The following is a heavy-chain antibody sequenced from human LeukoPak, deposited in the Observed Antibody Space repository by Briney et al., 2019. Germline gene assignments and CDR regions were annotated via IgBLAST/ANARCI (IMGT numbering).Heavy chain of an antibody. V-gene: IGHV3-21*01. D-gene: IGHD3-22*01. CDR3: ASIYDRSGYYRKGPDYYYYYGMDV. CDR2: IVGSGSST. J-gene: IGHJ6*02. Sequence: PGGSLRLSCAASGFTFSSYNMHWVRQAPGKGLEWVSSIVGSGSSTYYADSAKARLTISRDNAKNSLYLQMNSLRAEDTAVYYCASIYDRSGYYRKGPDYYYYYGMDVWGQGTTVTVSS. CDR1: GFTFSSYN.